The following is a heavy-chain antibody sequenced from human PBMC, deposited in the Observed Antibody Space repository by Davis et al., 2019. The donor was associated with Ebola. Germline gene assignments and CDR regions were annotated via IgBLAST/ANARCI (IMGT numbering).Heavy chain of an antibody. Sequence: GESLKISCAASGFTFSSHAMRWVRQAPEKGLEWVSTVTHGGGVSTYYADSVKGRFTISRDNSKNTLYLQMNSLRAEDTAVYYCARRLGGSGTFSHAMDVWGQGTTVTVSS. J-gene: IGHJ6*02. CDR3: ARRLGGSGTFSHAMDV. V-gene: IGHV3-23*01. D-gene: IGHD3-16*01. CDR2: VTHGGGVST. CDR1: GFTFSSHA.